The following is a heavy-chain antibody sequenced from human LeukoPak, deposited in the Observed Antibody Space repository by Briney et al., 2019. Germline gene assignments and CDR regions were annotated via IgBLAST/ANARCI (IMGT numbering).Heavy chain of an antibody. D-gene: IGHD3-9*01. CDR3: AREWHYAILTGYSPANYFDY. V-gene: IGHV4-34*01. CDR1: GGSFSGYY. Sequence: PSETLSLTCAVYGGSFSGYYWSWIRQPPGKGLEWIGEINHSGSTNYNPSLKSRVTISVDTSKYQFSLKLSSVTAADTAVYYCAREWHYAILTGYSPANYFDYWGQGTLVTVSS. J-gene: IGHJ4*02. CDR2: INHSGST.